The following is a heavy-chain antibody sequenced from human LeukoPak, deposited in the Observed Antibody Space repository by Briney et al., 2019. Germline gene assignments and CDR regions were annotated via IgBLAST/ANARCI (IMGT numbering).Heavy chain of an antibody. CDR3: ARDHNWNFDY. D-gene: IGHD1-1*01. J-gene: IGHJ4*02. CDR1: GFTFSSYS. CDR2: ISGDNSAI. V-gene: IGHV3-48*04. Sequence: GGSLRLSCAASGFTFSSYSMNWVRQAPGKGLEWVSYISGDNSAIFYVDSVKGRFTISRDNARNSLYLQMNGLRGEDTAVYYCARDHNWNFDYWGQGILVTVSS.